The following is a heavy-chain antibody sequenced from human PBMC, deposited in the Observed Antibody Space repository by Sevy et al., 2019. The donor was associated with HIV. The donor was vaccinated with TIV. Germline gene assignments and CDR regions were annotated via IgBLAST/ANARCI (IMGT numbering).Heavy chain of an antibody. V-gene: IGHV2-5*02. CDR2: IYWDDNK. J-gene: IGHJ4*02. CDR1: GFSLSTSGVG. D-gene: IGHD4-17*01. Sequence: SGPTLVKPTQTLTLTCTFSGFSLSTSGVGVGWIRQPPGKALEWLALIYWDDNKRYSPSLRSRLTITKDTSQNQVVLTMTNMDPVDTATYYCAHSLYGDYIGGYFDYWGQGTLVTVSS. CDR3: AHSLYGDYIGGYFDY.